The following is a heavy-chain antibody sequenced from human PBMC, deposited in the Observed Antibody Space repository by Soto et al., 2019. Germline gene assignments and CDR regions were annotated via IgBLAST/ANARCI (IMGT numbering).Heavy chain of an antibody. CDR2: ISAYNGNT. CDR1: GYTFTSYG. D-gene: IGHD5-12*01. CDR3: AREYSGYDRYWYFDL. Sequence: QVQLVQSGAEVKKPGASVKVSCKASGYTFTSYGMSWVRQAPGQGLEWMGWISAYNGNTNYAQKLQGRVTMTTDTSTSTAYMELRSLRSDDTAVYYCAREYSGYDRYWYFDLWGRGTLVTVSS. V-gene: IGHV1-18*04. J-gene: IGHJ2*01.